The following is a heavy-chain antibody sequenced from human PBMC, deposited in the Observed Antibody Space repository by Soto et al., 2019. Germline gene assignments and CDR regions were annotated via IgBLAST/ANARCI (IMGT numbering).Heavy chain of an antibody. CDR1: AGTISSAPHS. D-gene: IGHD2-2*01. Sequence: PSQTLSLPCSVSAGTISSAPHSRGWIHQPPGKGLEWIGTLYSGGTTYDKPSLESRVTISGDTSKNQFSLKVSSVTAADTAVYYCVRLGGYCTITSCYGYYGMDVWCQGTTVT. V-gene: IGHV4-39*01. J-gene: IGHJ6*02. CDR3: VRLGGYCTITSCYGYYGMDV. CDR2: LYSGGTT.